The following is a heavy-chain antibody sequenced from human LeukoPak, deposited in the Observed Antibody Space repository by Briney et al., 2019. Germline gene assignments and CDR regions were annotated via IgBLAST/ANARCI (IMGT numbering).Heavy chain of an antibody. V-gene: IGHV1-18*01. CDR3: AKDKIYGGLSFDY. CDR2: ISAYNGNT. Sequence: ASVKVSCKASGYTFTSSGISWVRQAPGQGLEWMGWISAYNGNTNYAQKLQGRVTMTTDTSTSTACMELRSLRSDDTAVYYCAKDKIYGGLSFDYWGQGTLVTVSS. J-gene: IGHJ4*02. CDR1: GYTFTSSG. D-gene: IGHD4/OR15-4a*01.